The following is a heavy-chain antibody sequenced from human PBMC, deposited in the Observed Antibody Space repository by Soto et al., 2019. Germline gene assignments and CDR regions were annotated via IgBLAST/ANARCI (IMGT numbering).Heavy chain of an antibody. V-gene: IGHV4-39*01. J-gene: IGHJ4*02. CDR3: VKRSLLMAPT. CDR1: GRSITSISHS. Sequence: KTLSRTSGLSGRSITSISHSWGWIRQSPGQGLEWIGNIFYNGNTHYNAPLKSRVIISADTSKNQFSLSLNSVTAADTAVYYCVKRSLLMAPTWGQGIQVTVSS. CDR2: IFYNGNT. D-gene: IGHD1-26*01.